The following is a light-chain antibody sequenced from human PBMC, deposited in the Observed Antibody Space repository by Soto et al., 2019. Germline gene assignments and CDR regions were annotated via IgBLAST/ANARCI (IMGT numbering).Light chain of an antibody. CDR3: QQYNNWPHT. V-gene: IGKV3-15*01. Sequence: EIVMTQSPATLSVSPGERATLSCRASQSVSRNLAWYQQKPGQAPRLLIYGASTRATGVPARFSGSGSGTEFTLTINSLQSEDFAVYYCQQYNNWPHTFGQGTKVEIK. J-gene: IGKJ1*01. CDR1: QSVSRN. CDR2: GAS.